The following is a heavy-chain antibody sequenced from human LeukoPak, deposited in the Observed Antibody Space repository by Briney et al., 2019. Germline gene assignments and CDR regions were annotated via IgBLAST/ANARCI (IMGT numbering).Heavy chain of an antibody. CDR2: INHSGST. CDR3: ARPFRGYYGSGVFDY. D-gene: IGHD3-10*01. V-gene: IGHV4-34*01. Sequence: GSLRLSCAASGFTFSSYSMNWIRQPPGKGLEWIGEINHSGSTNYNPSLKSRVTISVDTSKNQFSLKLSSVTAADTAVYYCARPFRGYYGSGVFDYWGQGTLVTVSS. CDR1: GFTFSSYS. J-gene: IGHJ4*02.